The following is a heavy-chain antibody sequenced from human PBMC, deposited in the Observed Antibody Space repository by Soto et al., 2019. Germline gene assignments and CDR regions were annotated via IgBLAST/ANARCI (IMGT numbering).Heavy chain of an antibody. Sequence: GGSLRLSCTASGVTFSSYWMHWVRQAPGKGLGWVSRINSDGSSTRYADSVKGRFTISRDNAKNTLYLQTNRLRAEDTAVYYCAREHSDPFDYWGQGPRVTVSS. CDR1: GVTFSSYW. D-gene: IGHD2-21*01. CDR3: AREHSDPFDY. CDR2: INSDGSST. V-gene: IGHV3-74*01. J-gene: IGHJ4*02.